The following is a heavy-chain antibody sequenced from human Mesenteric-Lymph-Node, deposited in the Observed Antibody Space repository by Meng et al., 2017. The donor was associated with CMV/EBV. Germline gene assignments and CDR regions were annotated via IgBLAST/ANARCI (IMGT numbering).Heavy chain of an antibody. V-gene: IGHV1-2*02. Sequence: CKASGYTFTDYIIHWRRQAPGQGPEWRGYIDPDGGGTKFAQQFQGRVSRGRDTALSTAYMELHTLRSDDTAVYYCARGERTAEYFQHWGQGTLVTVSS. CDR1: GYTFTDYI. CDR2: IDPDGGGT. J-gene: IGHJ1*01. CDR3: ARGERTAEYFQH. D-gene: IGHD1-1*01.